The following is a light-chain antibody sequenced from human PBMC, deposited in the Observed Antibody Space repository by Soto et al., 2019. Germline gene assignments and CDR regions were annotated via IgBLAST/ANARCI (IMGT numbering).Light chain of an antibody. V-gene: IGKV3-20*01. CDR1: QSVSNNY. Sequence: EVVLTQSPGTLSLSPGERATLSCRASQSVSNNYLAWYQQKPGQSPKLLIFGSSDRATGIPDRFSGSGSGTDFTLTISSLEPEDFAVYYCQQYGSSPPYTFGQGTKLEIK. CDR3: QQYGSSPPYT. J-gene: IGKJ2*01. CDR2: GSS.